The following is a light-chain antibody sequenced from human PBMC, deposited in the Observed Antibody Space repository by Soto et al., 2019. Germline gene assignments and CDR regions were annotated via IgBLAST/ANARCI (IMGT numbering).Light chain of an antibody. CDR2: AAS. CDR1: QSISSY. J-gene: IGKJ4*01. Sequence: DIQMTQSPSSLSASVGDRVTITCRASQSISSYLNWYQQKPGKAPKLLIYAASSLQSGVPSRFSGSGSGTDFTLTISSLQPEDSASYYCLQDHEHLTFGGGTKVDIK. CDR3: LQDHEHLT. V-gene: IGKV1-39*01.